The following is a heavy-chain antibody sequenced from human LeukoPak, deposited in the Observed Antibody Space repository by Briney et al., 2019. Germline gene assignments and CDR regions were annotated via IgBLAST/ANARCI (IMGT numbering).Heavy chain of an antibody. Sequence: PGGSLRLSCAASGFTFSTCGMHWVRQAPGKGLEWVAFIRYGGSDIYYGGSVKGRFTISRDNSKNSLYLQMSTLRAEDTAFYYCARDRFGTADQYYYMDVWGKGTTVTVSS. CDR3: ARDRFGTADQYYYMDV. V-gene: IGHV3-30*02. D-gene: IGHD3/OR15-3a*01. CDR1: GFTFSTCG. CDR2: IRYGGSDI. J-gene: IGHJ6*03.